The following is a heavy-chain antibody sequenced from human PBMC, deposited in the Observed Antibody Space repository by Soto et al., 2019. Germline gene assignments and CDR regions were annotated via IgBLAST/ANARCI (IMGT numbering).Heavy chain of an antibody. V-gene: IGHV3-21*04. CDR3: AKAPYVSRSRSGFDY. CDR2: ISSSSSYI. Sequence: GGSLRLSCAASGFNFSSYNMNWLSQDPGKGLEWVASISSSSSYIYYADSVKGRFTISRDNSKNTLYLQMNSLRAEDTAVYYCAKAPYVSRSRSGFDYWGQGT. CDR1: GFNFSSYN. J-gene: IGHJ4*02. D-gene: IGHD6-13*01.